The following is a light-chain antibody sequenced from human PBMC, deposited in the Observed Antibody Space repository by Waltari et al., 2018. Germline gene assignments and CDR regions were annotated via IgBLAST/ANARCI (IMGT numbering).Light chain of an antibody. Sequence: DIQMTQSPSFLSASVGERVTITCRASQRISSYLNWYQMKPGRAPELLIYAASSLQSGVPSRFSGSGSGTEFTLTISSLQPDDFATYYCQQTYSLFTFGPGTKVDFK. CDR2: AAS. J-gene: IGKJ3*01. V-gene: IGKV1-39*01. CDR1: QRISSY. CDR3: QQTYSLFT.